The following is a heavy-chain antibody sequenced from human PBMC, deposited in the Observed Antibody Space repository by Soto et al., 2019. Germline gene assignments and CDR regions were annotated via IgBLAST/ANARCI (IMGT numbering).Heavy chain of an antibody. D-gene: IGHD1-26*01. Sequence: GESLKISCAASGFIFENFGMSWVRQAPGEGLEWISSISGSGFKKYYADSVKGRFTISRDNSKSTVYLELNNLSAEDTAVYHCAKNQGVELVPLATVDWFDPWGQGSVVTVSS. CDR3: AKNQGVELVPLATVDWFDP. V-gene: IGHV3-23*01. CDR1: GFIFENFG. J-gene: IGHJ5*02. CDR2: ISGSGFKK.